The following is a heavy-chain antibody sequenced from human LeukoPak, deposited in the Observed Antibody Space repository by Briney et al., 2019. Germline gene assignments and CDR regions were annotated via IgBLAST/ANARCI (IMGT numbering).Heavy chain of an antibody. V-gene: IGHV4-38-2*02. Sequence: PSETLSLTCTVSGYSISSVYYWGWIRQPPGKGLEWIGSIYHSGSTYYNPSLKSRVTISVDTSKNQFSLKLSSVTAADTAVYYCARDVGFYYYDSRGYGPVDYWGQGTLVTVSS. CDR3: ARDVGFYYYDSRGYGPVDY. D-gene: IGHD3-22*01. J-gene: IGHJ4*02. CDR1: GYSISSVYY. CDR2: IYHSGST.